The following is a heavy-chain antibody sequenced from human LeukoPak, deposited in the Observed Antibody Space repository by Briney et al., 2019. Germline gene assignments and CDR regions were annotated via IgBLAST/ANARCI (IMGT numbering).Heavy chain of an antibody. CDR3: ARDGLLWFGELFAGIGHYYYYYMDV. CDR2: INPNSGGT. D-gene: IGHD3-10*01. Sequence: GASVKVSCKASGYTFTGYYMHWVRQAPGQGLEWMGWINPNSGGTNYAQKLQGRVTMTTDTSTSTAYMELRSLRSDDTAVYYCARDGLLWFGELFAGIGHYYYYYMDVWGKGTTVTISS. J-gene: IGHJ6*03. V-gene: IGHV1-2*02. CDR1: GYTFTGYY.